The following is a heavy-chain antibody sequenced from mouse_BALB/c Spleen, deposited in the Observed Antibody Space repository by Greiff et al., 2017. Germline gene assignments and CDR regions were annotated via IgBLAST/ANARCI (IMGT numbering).Heavy chain of an antibody. V-gene: IGHV1-69*02. CDR2: IYPSDSYT. Sequence: QVQLQQPGAELVRPGASVKLSCKASGYTFTSYWINWVKQRPGQGLEWIGYIYPSDSYTNYNQKFKGKATLTVDKSSSTAYMQLSSPTSEDSAVYFCTREGTTIVVNAMDYWGQGTSVTVSA. J-gene: IGHJ4*01. D-gene: IGHD1-1*01. CDR3: TREGTTIVVNAMDY. CDR1: GYTFTSYW.